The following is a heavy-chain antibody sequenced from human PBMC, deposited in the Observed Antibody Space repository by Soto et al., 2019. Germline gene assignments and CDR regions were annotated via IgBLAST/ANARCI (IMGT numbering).Heavy chain of an antibody. Sequence: ASVKVSCKASGYTFTSYAMHWVRQAPGQRLEWMGWINAGNGNTKYSQKFQGRVTITRDTSASTAYMELSSLRSEDTAVYDGATPQEYDGCLESWGQGTMVTV. J-gene: IGHJ3*01. CDR2: INAGNGNT. V-gene: IGHV1-3*01. CDR3: ATPQEYDGCLES. D-gene: IGHD3-16*01. CDR1: GYTFTSYA.